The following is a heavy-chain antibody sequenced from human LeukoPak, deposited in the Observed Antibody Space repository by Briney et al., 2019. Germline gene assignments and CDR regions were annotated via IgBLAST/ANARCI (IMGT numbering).Heavy chain of an antibody. J-gene: IGHJ4*02. CDR1: RYTFTSYG. CDR3: ARDLLPGYDKNYFDY. Sequence: ASVKVSCKASRYTFTSYGISWVRQAPGQGLEWMGWISAYNGNTNYAQKLQGRVTMTTDTSTSTAYMELRSLRSDDTAVYYCARDLLPGYDKNYFDYWGQGTLVTVSS. CDR2: ISAYNGNT. V-gene: IGHV1-18*01. D-gene: IGHD5-12*01.